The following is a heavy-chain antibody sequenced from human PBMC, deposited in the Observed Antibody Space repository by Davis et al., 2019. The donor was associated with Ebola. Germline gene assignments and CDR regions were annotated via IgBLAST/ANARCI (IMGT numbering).Heavy chain of an antibody. CDR1: GFTFNSYS. J-gene: IGHJ6*02. CDR3: ARTGQWLVNGMDV. D-gene: IGHD6-19*01. V-gene: IGHV3-21*01. Sequence: GESPNIPCAASGFTFNSYSMNWVRQAPGKGLEWVSSISSSSSYIYYADSVKGRFTISRDNAKNSLYLQMNSLRAEDTAVYYCARTGQWLVNGMDVWVQGTTVTVSS. CDR2: ISSSSSYI.